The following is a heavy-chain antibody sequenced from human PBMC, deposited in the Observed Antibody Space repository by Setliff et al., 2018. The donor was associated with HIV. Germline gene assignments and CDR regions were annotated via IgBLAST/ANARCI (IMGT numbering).Heavy chain of an antibody. CDR2: IYYSGST. D-gene: IGHD6-19*01. Sequence: PSETLSLTCTVSGLSMSYNYWTWIRQHPGKGLEWIGYIYYSGSTYYNPSLKSRVTISVDTSKNQFSLKLSSVTAADTAVYYCARFIAVAGFDYWGQGTLVTVSS. CDR1: GLSMSYNY. CDR3: ARFIAVAGFDY. J-gene: IGHJ4*02. V-gene: IGHV4-59*08.